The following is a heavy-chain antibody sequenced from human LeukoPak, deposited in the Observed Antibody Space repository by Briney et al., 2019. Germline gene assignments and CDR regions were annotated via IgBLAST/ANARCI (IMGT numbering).Heavy chain of an antibody. D-gene: IGHD6-13*01. CDR3: ASTSSSWSSPRYYYYYGMDV. CDR1: GYSFTSYW. V-gene: IGHV5-51*01. J-gene: IGHJ6*02. CDR2: IYPCDSDT. Sequence: GESLKISCKGSGYSFTSYWIGWVRQMPGKGREWMGIIYPCDSDTRYSPSSQGQVTISAHKSISTAYLQWSSLKASDTAMYYCASTSSSWSSPRYYYYYGMDVWGQGTTVTVSS.